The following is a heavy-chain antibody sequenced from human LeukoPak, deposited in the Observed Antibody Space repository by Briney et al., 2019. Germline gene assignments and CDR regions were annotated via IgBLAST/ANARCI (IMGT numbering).Heavy chain of an antibody. V-gene: IGHV4-39*07. CDR2: IFYSGST. J-gene: IGHJ2*01. CDR1: GGSLRTSHY. D-gene: IGHD3-10*01. Sequence: PSETLSLTCTVSGGSLRTSHYWGWIRQSPGKGLEWIASIFYSGSTYYNPSLKSRITILIDTSKTRFSLKMASVTAADTAVYYCASLGIRDWYFDLWGRGTPVTVSS. CDR3: ASLGIRDWYFDL.